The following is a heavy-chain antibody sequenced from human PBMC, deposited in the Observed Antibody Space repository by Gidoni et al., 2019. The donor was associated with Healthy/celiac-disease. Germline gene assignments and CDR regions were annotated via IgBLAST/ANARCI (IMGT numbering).Heavy chain of an antibody. D-gene: IGHD1-26*01. CDR2: SSGSGGST. CDR1: GFTFSSYA. CDR3: AKDVVMHRENSGSYSEYFQH. J-gene: IGHJ1*01. Sequence: EVQLLESGGGLVQPGGSLRLSCAASGFTFSSYAMSWVRQAPGKGLEWVSASSGSGGSTYYADSVKGRFTISRDNSKNTLYLQMNSLRAEDTAVYYCAKDVVMHRENSGSYSEYFQHWGQGTLVTVSS. V-gene: IGHV3-23*01.